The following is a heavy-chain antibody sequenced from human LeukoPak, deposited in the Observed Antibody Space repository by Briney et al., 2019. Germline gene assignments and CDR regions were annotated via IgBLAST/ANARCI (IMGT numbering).Heavy chain of an antibody. CDR2: IYTSGST. CDR3: ARYHPAFDY. V-gene: IGHV4-61*02. Sequence: SETLSLTCTVSGGSISSGSYYWSWIRQPAGKGLEWIGRIYTSGSTHYNPSLKSRVTISVDTSKNQFSLKLSSVTAADTAVYYCARYHPAFDYWGQGTLVTVSS. J-gene: IGHJ4*02. CDR1: GGSISSGSYY.